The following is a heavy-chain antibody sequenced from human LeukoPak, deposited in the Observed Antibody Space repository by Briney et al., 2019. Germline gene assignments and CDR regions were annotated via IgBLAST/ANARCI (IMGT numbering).Heavy chain of an antibody. CDR1: GFTFSSYG. Sequence: GGSLRLSCAASGFTFSSYGMHWVRQAPGKGLEWVAVISYDGSNKYYADSVKGRFTISRDNSKNTLYLQMNSLRAEDTAVYYCTKELVMATIIDRYYYYGMDVWGQGTTVTVSS. CDR3: TKELVMATIIDRYYYYGMDV. D-gene: IGHD5-24*01. CDR2: ISYDGSNK. J-gene: IGHJ6*02. V-gene: IGHV3-30*18.